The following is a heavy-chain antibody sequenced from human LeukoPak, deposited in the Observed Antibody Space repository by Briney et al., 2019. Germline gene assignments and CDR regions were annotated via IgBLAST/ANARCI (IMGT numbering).Heavy chain of an antibody. J-gene: IGHJ3*02. Sequence: ASMNVSCKASGYTFTSYDVNWVRQATGQGLEWMGWMNPNSGNTGYAQKFQGRVTMTRNTSITTAYMVLSSLRSEDTAVCCCARGAYYGSGCYYSAFDIWGQGTMVTVSS. V-gene: IGHV1-8*01. CDR3: ARGAYYGSGCYYSAFDI. CDR1: GYTFTSYD. CDR2: MNPNSGNT. D-gene: IGHD3-10*01.